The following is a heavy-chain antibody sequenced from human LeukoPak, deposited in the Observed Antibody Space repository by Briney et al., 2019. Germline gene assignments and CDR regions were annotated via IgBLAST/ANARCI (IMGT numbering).Heavy chain of an antibody. Sequence: ASVKVSCKASGYTFTGYYMHWVRQAPGQGLEWMGRINPNSGGTNYAQKFQGRVTMTRDTSISTAYMELSRLRSDDTAVYYCARDVQDSSGWHSGPWGQGTLVTVSS. J-gene: IGHJ4*02. V-gene: IGHV1-2*06. D-gene: IGHD6-19*01. CDR2: INPNSGGT. CDR1: GYTFTGYY. CDR3: ARDVQDSSGWHSGP.